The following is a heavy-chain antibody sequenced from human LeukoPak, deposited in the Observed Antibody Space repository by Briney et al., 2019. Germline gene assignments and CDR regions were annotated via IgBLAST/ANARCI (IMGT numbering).Heavy chain of an antibody. V-gene: IGHV4-59*05. CDR1: GFTVSSNY. J-gene: IGHJ4*02. Sequence: GSLRLSCAASGFTVSSNYMSWVRQAPGKGLEWIGSIYYSGSTYYNPSLKSRVTISVDTSKNQFSLKLSSVTAADTAVYYCATQTKEFDYWGQGTLVTVSS. D-gene: IGHD1/OR15-1a*01. CDR2: IYYSGST. CDR3: ATQTKEFDY.